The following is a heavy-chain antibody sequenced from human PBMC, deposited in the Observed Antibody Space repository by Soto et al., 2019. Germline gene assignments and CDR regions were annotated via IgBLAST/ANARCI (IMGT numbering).Heavy chain of an antibody. CDR1: GFTFSSYA. D-gene: IGHD3-3*01. V-gene: IGHV3-23*01. CDR2: ISGSGGST. J-gene: IGHJ5*02. CDR3: ARPYYDFWSGYYTS. Sequence: EVQLLESGGGLVQPGGSLRLSCAASGFTFSSYAMSWVRQAPGKGLEWVSAISGSGGSTYYADSVKGRFTISRDNSKNTLYLQMNSLRAEDTAVYYCARPYYDFWSGYYTSWGQGTLVPVSS.